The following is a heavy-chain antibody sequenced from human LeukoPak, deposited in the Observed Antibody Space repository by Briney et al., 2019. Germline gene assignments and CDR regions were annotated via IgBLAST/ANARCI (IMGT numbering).Heavy chain of an antibody. J-gene: IGHJ6*03. V-gene: IGHV3-74*01. D-gene: IGHD3-3*01. CDR2: INPDGRTA. CDR1: GFTFSDYW. Sequence: PGGSLRLSCAASGFTFSDYWMYWVRQGPGKRLLSVSRINPDGRTAHYADSVTGRFTISRDNAKNTLYLQMNSLRAEDTAVYYCASCPYYDFWSGYYRAPRGDYYYYMDVWGKGTTVTVSS. CDR3: ASCPYYDFWSGYYRAPRGDYYYYMDV.